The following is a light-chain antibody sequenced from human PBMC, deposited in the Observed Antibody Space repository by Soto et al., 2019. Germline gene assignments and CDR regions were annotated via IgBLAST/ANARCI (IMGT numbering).Light chain of an antibody. Sequence: ENLFSQSPAPLYFFPRERNKISCRASQSISSSLAWYQQKPGQAPRLLIYDASSRATGFPARFSGSGSGTDFTLTIGSLEPEDFAVYYCQQRSEWPRTFGQGTKVDIK. J-gene: IGKJ1*01. CDR1: QSISSS. V-gene: IGKV3-11*01. CDR2: DAS. CDR3: QQRSEWPRT.